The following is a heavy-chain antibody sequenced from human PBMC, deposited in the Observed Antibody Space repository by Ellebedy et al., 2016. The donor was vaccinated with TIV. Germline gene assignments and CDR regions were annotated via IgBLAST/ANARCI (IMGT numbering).Heavy chain of an antibody. V-gene: IGHV3-7*03. CDR3: ARVNLGDDLYDS. D-gene: IGHD3-16*01. CDR1: GFAFSPYW. J-gene: IGHJ5*02. Sequence: GESLKISCAASGFAFSPYWMTWVRLAPGRGLEWVATMNADGSGKYYAASIKGRFTISRDNAKNSLYLQIHSLRAEDTAVYYCARVNLGDDLYDSWGQGTLVTVSS. CDR2: MNADGSGK.